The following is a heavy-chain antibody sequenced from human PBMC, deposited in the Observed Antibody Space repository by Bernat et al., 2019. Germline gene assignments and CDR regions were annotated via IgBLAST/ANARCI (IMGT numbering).Heavy chain of an antibody. D-gene: IGHD3-22*01. J-gene: IGHJ4*02. V-gene: IGHV3-48*01. CDR2: ISSSSSTI. CDR3: ARDRSSDYDPHFDY. CDR1: GFTFSSYS. Sequence: EVQLVESGGGLVQPGGSLRLSCAASGFTFSSYSMNWVRQAPGKGLEWVSYISSSSSTIFYAASVKGRFTISRDNAKNSLYLQMISLRAEDTAVYYCARDRSSDYDPHFDYWGQGTLVTVSS.